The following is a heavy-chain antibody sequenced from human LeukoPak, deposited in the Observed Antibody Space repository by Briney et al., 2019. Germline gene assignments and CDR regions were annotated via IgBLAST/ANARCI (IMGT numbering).Heavy chain of an antibody. V-gene: IGHV1-2*02. D-gene: IGHD3-10*01. J-gene: IGHJ4*02. Sequence: ASVKVSCKASGGTFSNYAISWVRQAPGQGLEWMGWINPNSGGTNYAQKFQGRVTMTRDTSISTAYMELSRLRSDDTAVYYCARDPIGGRWGQGTLVTVSS. CDR2: INPNSGGT. CDR1: GGTFSNYA. CDR3: ARDPIGGR.